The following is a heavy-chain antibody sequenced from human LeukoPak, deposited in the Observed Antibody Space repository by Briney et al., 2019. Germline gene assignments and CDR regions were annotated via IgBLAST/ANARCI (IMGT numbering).Heavy chain of an antibody. J-gene: IGHJ4*02. D-gene: IGHD3-22*01. V-gene: IGHV3-21*01. CDR3: ARDSTARNIGFYYYDSSGSFDY. CDR1: GFTFSSYS. CDR2: ISGSSSYI. Sequence: PGGSQRLSCAASGFTFSSYSMNWVRQAPGKGLEWVSSISGSSSYIYYADSVKGRFTISRDNAKNSLYLQMNSLRAEDTAVYYCARDSTARNIGFYYYDSSGSFDYWGQGTLVTVSS.